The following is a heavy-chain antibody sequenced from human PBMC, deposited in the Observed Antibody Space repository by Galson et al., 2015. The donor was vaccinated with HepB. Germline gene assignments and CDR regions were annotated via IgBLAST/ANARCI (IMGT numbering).Heavy chain of an antibody. CDR1: GGSISSSNW. D-gene: IGHD3-10*01. CDR3: ARSYYGSGSYYNFDP. J-gene: IGHJ5*02. V-gene: IGHV4-4*02. CDR2: IYHSGST. Sequence: TLSLTCAVSGGSISSSNWWSWVRQPPGKGLEWIGEIYHSGSTNYNPSLKSRVTISVDKSKNQFSLKLSSVTAADTAVYYCARSYYGSGSYYNFDPWGQGTLVTVSS.